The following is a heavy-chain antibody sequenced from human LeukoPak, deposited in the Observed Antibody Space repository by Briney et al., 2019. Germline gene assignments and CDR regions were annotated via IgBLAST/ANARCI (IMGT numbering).Heavy chain of an antibody. CDR3: ARRYSSGWSDAFDI. CDR1: GFTFSSYG. CDR2: IWYDGSNK. D-gene: IGHD6-19*01. J-gene: IGHJ3*02. V-gene: IGHV3-33*01. Sequence: GGALRLCCAASGFTFSSYGMHWVRQAPGKGLEWVAVIWYDGSNKYYADSVKGRFTISRDNSKNTLYLQMNSLRAEDTAVYYCARRYSSGWSDAFDIWGQGTMVTVSS.